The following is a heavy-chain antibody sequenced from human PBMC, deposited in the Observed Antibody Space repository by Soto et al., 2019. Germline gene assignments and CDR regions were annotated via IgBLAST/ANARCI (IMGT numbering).Heavy chain of an antibody. D-gene: IGHD3-3*01. J-gene: IGHJ4*02. V-gene: IGHV1-69*04. CDR1: GGTFSSYA. CDR3: AREKFQGDFWSGYRPFDY. CDR2: IIPILGIA. Sequence: ASVKVSCKASGGTFSSYAISWVRPAPGQGLEWMGRIIPILGIANYAQKFQGRVTITADKSTSTAYMELSSLRSEDTAVYYCAREKFQGDFWSGYRPFDYWGQGTLVTVSS.